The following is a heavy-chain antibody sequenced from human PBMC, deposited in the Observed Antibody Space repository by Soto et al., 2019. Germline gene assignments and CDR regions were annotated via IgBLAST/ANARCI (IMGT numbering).Heavy chain of an antibody. V-gene: IGHV3-30-3*01. D-gene: IGHD1-1*01. CDR2: ASKDAFAT. J-gene: IGHJ6*02. Sequence: QVQLVESGGGMVQPGKSLRLSCAASGFTFNLFAMHWVRQAPGKGLEWVAVASKDAFATYYAGSVEGRFTISRDNSKNTLDLHMNNLRPDGTALYYCARGNMDVWGHGTAVVVSS. CDR3: ARGNMDV. CDR1: GFTFNLFA.